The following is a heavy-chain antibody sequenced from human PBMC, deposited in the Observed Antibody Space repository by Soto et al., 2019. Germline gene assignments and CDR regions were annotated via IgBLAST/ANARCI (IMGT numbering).Heavy chain of an antibody. D-gene: IGHD3-10*01. V-gene: IGHV1-18*01. CDR2: ISPHKDNT. J-gene: IGHJ4*02. Sequence: GASVKVSCKTSGYTFSSIGISWMRQAPGQGLEWMGWISPHKDNTYYAQRLQGRVTMTTDTSTSTAYMELRSLRSDDTAVYFCARDLDGSGSYYTKYWGQGTLVTVSS. CDR3: ARDLDGSGSYYTKY. CDR1: GYTFSSIG.